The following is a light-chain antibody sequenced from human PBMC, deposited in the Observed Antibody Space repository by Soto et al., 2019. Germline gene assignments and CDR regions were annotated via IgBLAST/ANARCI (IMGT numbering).Light chain of an antibody. CDR1: QSVSSTY. CDR2: GAS. CDR3: QQYGISPPWT. V-gene: IGKV3-20*01. Sequence: EIVLTQSPGTLSLSPGERATLSCRASQSVSSTYLAWYQQKPGQAPRLLIYGASNRATGIPDRFSGSGSGTDFTLTISRLEPEDFALYYCQQYGISPPWTFGQGTKVVIK. J-gene: IGKJ1*01.